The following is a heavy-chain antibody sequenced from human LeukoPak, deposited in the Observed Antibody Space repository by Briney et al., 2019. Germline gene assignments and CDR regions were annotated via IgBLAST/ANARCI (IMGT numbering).Heavy chain of an antibody. CDR1: GSSFTSYW. D-gene: IGHD2-21*02. J-gene: IGHJ4*02. CDR3: ARPDCGGDCYSFDY. Sequence: HGASLQISCKGSGSSFTSYWIGWVRQLPGKGLEWMGIIYPGDSDTRYSPSFQGQVTISADKSISTAYLQWSSLKASDTAMYYCARPDCGGDCYSFDYWGQGTLVTVSS. V-gene: IGHV5-51*01. CDR2: IYPGDSDT.